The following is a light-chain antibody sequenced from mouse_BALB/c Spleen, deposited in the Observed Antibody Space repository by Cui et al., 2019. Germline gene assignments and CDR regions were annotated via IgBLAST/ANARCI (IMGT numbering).Light chain of an antibody. J-gene: IGKJ2*01. CDR2: LVS. V-gene: IGKV1-135*01. Sequence: DVVMTPTPLTSSGTIGQPASISCKSSQSLLDSDGKTNLNWLLQRPGQCPKRLIYLVSKLESGVPDRFTGSGSGTDFTLKISRVEAEDLGVYYCWQGKHFPYTFGGGTKLEIK. CDR3: WQGKHFPYT. CDR1: QSLLDSDGKTN.